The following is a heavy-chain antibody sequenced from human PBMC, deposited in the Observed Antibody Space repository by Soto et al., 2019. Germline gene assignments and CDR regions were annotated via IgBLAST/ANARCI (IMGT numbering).Heavy chain of an antibody. CDR2: INPNSGGT. Sequence: ASVKVSCKASGYTFTGYYMHWVRQAPGQGREWMGWINPNSGGTNYAQKFQGRVTMTRDTSISTAYMELSRLRSDDTAVYYCARVITIFGVAPLGMDVWGQGTTVTVSS. D-gene: IGHD3-3*01. CDR1: GYTFTGYY. CDR3: ARVITIFGVAPLGMDV. J-gene: IGHJ6*02. V-gene: IGHV1-2*02.